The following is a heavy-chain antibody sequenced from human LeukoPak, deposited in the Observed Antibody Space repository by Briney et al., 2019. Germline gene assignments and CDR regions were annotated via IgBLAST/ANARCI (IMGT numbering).Heavy chain of an antibody. CDR1: GGTFSSYA. CDR3: ARVRGGTRHNWNPNDY. CDR2: IIPIFGTA. D-gene: IGHD1-20*01. V-gene: IGHV1-69*01. Sequence: GASVKVSCKASGGTFSSYAISWVRQAPGQGLEWMGGIIPIFGTANYAQKFQGRVTITADESTSTAYMELSSLRSEDTAVYYCARVRGGTRHNWNPNDYWGQGTLVTVSS. J-gene: IGHJ4*02.